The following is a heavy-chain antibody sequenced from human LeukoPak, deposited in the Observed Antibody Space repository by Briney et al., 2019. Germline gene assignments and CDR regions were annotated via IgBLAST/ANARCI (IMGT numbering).Heavy chain of an antibody. J-gene: IGHJ3*02. V-gene: IGHV3-23*01. Sequence: QPGGSLRLSCAASGFTFSSYAMSWVRQAPGKGLEWVSAISGSGGSTYYADSVKGRFTISRDNSKNTLYLQMNSLRAEDTAVYCSAKEKTLGSILWWFDAFDIWGQGTMVTVSS. CDR3: AKEKTLGSILWWFDAFDI. CDR1: GFTFSSYA. CDR2: ISGSGGST. D-gene: IGHD2-21*01.